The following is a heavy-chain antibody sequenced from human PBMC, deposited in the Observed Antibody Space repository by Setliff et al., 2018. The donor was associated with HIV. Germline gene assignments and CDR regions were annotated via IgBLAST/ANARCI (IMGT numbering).Heavy chain of an antibody. CDR1: GFTFTAHG. CDR3: AKDGDYRSGDYDAFDI. J-gene: IGHJ3*02. V-gene: IGHV3-30*02. CDR2: INYDENSE. D-gene: IGHD6-25*01. Sequence: GGSLRLSCAASGFTFTAHGMHWVRQAPDKGLEWVAFINYDENSEYYADSAKGRVTISRDNFRNTVDLQMNNLRPEDTAVYYCAKDGDYRSGDYDAFDIWGQGTMVTVSS.